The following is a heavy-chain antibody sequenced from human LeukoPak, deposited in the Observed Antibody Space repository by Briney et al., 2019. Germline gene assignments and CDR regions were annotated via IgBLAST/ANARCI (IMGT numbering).Heavy chain of an antibody. CDR1: GGTFSSYA. CDR3: AVLPGIAVAGTALTDY. Sequence: GASVKVSCKASGGTFSSYAISWVRQAPGQGLEWMGGIIPIFGTANYAQKFQGRVTITADESTSTAYMELSSLRSEDAAVYYCAVLPGIAVAGTALTDYWGQGTLSPSPQ. V-gene: IGHV1-69*13. CDR2: IIPIFGTA. J-gene: IGHJ4*02. D-gene: IGHD6-19*01.